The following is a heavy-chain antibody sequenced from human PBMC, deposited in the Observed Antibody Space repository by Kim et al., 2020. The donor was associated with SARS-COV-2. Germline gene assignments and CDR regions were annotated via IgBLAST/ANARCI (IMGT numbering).Heavy chain of an antibody. CDR3: AKDPAVVSAIDWYFDL. D-gene: IGHD2-21*01. J-gene: IGHJ2*01. Sequence: SGKGRFTISRDNSKNTLYLQMNSLRAEDTAVYYCAKDPAVVSAIDWYFDLWGRGTLVTVSS. V-gene: IGHV3-23*01.